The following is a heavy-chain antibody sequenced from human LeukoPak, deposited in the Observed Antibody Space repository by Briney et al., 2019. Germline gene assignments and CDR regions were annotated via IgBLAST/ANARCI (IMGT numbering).Heavy chain of an antibody. D-gene: IGHD3-9*01. CDR3: AGGTGFIIKD. V-gene: IGHV3-7*03. CDR2: INHNGNVN. J-gene: IGHJ4*02. Sequence: GGSLRLSCAASGFTFSSYWMNWARQAPGKGLEWVASINHNGNVNYYVDSVKGRFTISRDNAKNSLYLQMNNLRVEDTAMYYCAGGTGFIIKDWGQGTLVTVSS. CDR1: GFTFSSYW.